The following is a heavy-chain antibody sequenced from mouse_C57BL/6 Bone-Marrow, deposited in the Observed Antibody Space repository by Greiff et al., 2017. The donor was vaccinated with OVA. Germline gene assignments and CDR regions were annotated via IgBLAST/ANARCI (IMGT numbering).Heavy chain of an antibody. CDR1: GFNIKDYY. J-gene: IGHJ3*01. Sequence: VQLQQSGAELVKPGASVKLSCTASGFNIKDYYMHWVKQRTEQGLEWIGRIAPEDGDTKSSPKFPGKATITADTSSNTAYLQRSSLTSEDTAVYYCARYYYGSSDGFAYWGQGTLVTVSA. D-gene: IGHD1-1*01. CDR3: ARYYYGSSDGFAY. CDR2: IAPEDGDT. V-gene: IGHV14-2*01.